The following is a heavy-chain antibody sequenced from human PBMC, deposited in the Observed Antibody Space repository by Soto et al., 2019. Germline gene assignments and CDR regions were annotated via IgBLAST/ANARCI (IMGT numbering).Heavy chain of an antibody. D-gene: IGHD3-22*01. Sequence: PGGSLRLSCAASGFTFSNAWMNWVRQAPGKGLEWVGRIKSKTDGGTTDYAAPVKGRFTISRDDSKNTLYLQMNSLKTEDTAVYYCTTADDSSGFPFDPWGQGTLVTVSS. V-gene: IGHV3-15*07. CDR1: GFTFSNAW. CDR3: TTADDSSGFPFDP. CDR2: IKSKTDGGTT. J-gene: IGHJ5*02.